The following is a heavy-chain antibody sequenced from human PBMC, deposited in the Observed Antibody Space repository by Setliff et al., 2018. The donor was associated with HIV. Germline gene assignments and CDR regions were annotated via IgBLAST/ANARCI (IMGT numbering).Heavy chain of an antibody. CDR2: ISSSSSKI. D-gene: IGHD6-19*01. CDR3: ARVLPYNSALDK. J-gene: IGHJ4*02. CDR1: GFTFSNYA. V-gene: IGHV3-48*01. Sequence: PGGSLRLSCAASGFTFSNYAMNWVRQAPGKGLEWVSYISSSSSKIYYADSVKGRFTISRDSAKNSLYLQMNSLRAEDTAVYYCARVLPYNSALDKWGQGTLVTVSS.